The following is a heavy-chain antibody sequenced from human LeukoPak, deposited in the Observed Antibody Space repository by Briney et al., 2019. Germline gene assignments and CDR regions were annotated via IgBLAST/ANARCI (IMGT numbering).Heavy chain of an antibody. Sequence: GGSLRLSCAASGFTFSSYWMSWVRQAPGKGLEWVANIKQDGSEKYYVDSVKGRFTISRDNVKKSLYLQMNSLRAEDTAVYYCARARARYCSSTSCPNCFDYWGQGTLVTVSS. CDR2: IKQDGSEK. V-gene: IGHV3-7*01. CDR3: ARARARYCSSTSCPNCFDY. J-gene: IGHJ4*02. CDR1: GFTFSSYW. D-gene: IGHD2-2*01.